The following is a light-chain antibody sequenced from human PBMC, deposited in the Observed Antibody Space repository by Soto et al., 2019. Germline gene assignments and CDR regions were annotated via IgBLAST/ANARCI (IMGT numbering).Light chain of an antibody. CDR3: QQLNSYPRT. V-gene: IGKV1-9*01. Sequence: DIQLTQSPSFLSASVGDRVTITCRASQGISSYLAWYQQKPGKAPKLLIYAASTLQSGVPSRFSGSGSGTEFTLTISSQQPEDFATYYCQQLNSYPRTFGQGTKLEIK. CDR2: AAS. J-gene: IGKJ2*01. CDR1: QGISSY.